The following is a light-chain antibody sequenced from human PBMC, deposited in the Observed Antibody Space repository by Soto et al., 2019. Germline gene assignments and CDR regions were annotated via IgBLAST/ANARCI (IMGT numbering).Light chain of an antibody. V-gene: IGKV3-20*01. CDR1: QSVSSNY. CDR3: QQYGSSPRVT. CDR2: GAS. J-gene: IGKJ4*01. Sequence: DIVLTQSPGTQSLSPGERATLSRRASQSVSSNYLAWYQQKPGQAPRLLIYGASSRATGIPDRFSGSGSGTDFTLTISRLEPEDFAVYYCQQYGSSPRVTFGGGTKVEIK.